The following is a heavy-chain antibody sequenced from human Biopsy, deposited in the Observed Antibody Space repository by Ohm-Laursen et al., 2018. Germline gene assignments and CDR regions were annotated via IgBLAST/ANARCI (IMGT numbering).Heavy chain of an antibody. V-gene: IGHV3-9*01. CDR3: VKDIRRYFYGMDV. CDR2: ITWNSGHI. CDR1: DFTFDVYA. Sequence: RSLRLSCAASDFTFDVYAMSWVRHRPGTGLEWVSGITWNSGHIAYADSVKGRFTISRDNAKNVLWLQMNSLRVDDTAMYYCVKDIRRYFYGMDVWGQGTTVTVS. D-gene: IGHD3-10*01. J-gene: IGHJ6*02.